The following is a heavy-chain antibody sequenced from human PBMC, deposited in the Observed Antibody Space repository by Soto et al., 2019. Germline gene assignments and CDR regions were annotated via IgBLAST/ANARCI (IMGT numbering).Heavy chain of an antibody. D-gene: IGHD6-6*01. V-gene: IGHV1-18*04. CDR1: GYTFTTYD. CDR2: ISGYNGNT. CDR3: ARDSTARLARFDP. Sequence: QVQLVQSGAELKKPGASVKVSCKASGYTFTTYDITWVRQAPGQGLEWMGWISGYNGNTKYAQRLQGRVTMTTETSTSTAYMELRSLRSDDTAVYYCARDSTARLARFDPWGQGTLVIVSS. J-gene: IGHJ5*02.